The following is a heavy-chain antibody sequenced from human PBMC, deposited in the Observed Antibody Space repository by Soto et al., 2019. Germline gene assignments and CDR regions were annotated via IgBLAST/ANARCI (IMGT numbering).Heavy chain of an antibody. V-gene: IGHV1-69*02. Sequence: QVQLVQSGAEVKKPGSSVKVSCKASGGTFSSYTISWVRQAPGQGLEWMGRIIPILGIANYAQKFQGRVTITADKSTSTAYMELSSLRSEDTAMYYCASGVVPAAYGMDVWGQGTTVTVSS. CDR1: GGTFSSYT. D-gene: IGHD2-2*01. CDR3: ASGVVPAAYGMDV. J-gene: IGHJ6*02. CDR2: IIPILGIA.